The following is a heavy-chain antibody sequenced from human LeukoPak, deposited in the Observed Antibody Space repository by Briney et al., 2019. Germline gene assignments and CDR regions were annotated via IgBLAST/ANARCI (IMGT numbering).Heavy chain of an antibody. CDR1: GGSISSSSYY. J-gene: IGHJ6*02. CDR2: IYYSGST. V-gene: IGHV4-39*07. Sequence: SETLSLTCTVSGGSISSSSYYWGWIRQPPGKGLEWIGSIYYSGSTYYNPSLKSRVTISVDTSKNQFSLKLSSVTAADTAVYYCARAPVYYYYGMDVWGQGTTVTVSS. CDR3: ARAPVYYYYGMDV.